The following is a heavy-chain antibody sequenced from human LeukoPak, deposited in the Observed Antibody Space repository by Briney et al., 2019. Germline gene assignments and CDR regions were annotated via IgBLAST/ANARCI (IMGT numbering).Heavy chain of an antibody. CDR1: GFTFSSYS. D-gene: IGHD2-15*01. J-gene: IGHJ6*02. CDR3: ARELRLGYCSGGSCYYYGMDV. V-gene: IGHV3-21*01. CDR2: ISSSSSYI. Sequence: GGSLRLSCAASGFTFSSYSMNWVRQAPGEGLEWVSSISSSSSYIYYADSVKGRFTISRDNAKNSLYLQMNSLRAEDTAVYYCARELRLGYCSGGSCYYYGMDVWGQGTTVTVSS.